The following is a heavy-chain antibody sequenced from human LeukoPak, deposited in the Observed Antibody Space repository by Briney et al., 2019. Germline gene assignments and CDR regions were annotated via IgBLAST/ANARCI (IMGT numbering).Heavy chain of an antibody. J-gene: IGHJ4*02. CDR1: GFTFSSYS. V-gene: IGHV3-21*01. D-gene: IGHD1-26*01. CDR2: ISSSSSYI. Sequence: GGSLRRSCAASGFTFSSYSMNWVRQAPGKGLEWVSSISSSSSYIYYADSVKGRFTISRDNAKNSLYLQMNSLRAEDTAVYYCARERGGEGATIDYWGQGTLVTVSS. CDR3: ARERGGEGATIDY.